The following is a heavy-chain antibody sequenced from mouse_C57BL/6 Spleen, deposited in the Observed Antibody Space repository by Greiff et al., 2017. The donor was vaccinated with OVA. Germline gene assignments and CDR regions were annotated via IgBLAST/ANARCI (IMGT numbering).Heavy chain of an antibody. CDR3: ARRGPGFDY. CDR2: INPSTGGT. J-gene: IGHJ2*01. Sequence: EVKLQESGPELVKPGASVKISCKASGYSFTGYYMNWVKQSPEKSLEWIGEINPSTGGTTYNQKFKAKATLTVDKSSSTAYMQLKSLTSEDSAVYYCARRGPGFDYWGQGTTLTVSS. CDR1: GYSFTGYY. D-gene: IGHD3-3*01. V-gene: IGHV1-42*01.